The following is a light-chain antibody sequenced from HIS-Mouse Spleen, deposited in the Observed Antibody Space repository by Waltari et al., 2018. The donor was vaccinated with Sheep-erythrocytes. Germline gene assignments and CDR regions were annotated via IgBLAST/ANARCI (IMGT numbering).Light chain of an antibody. CDR1: QSPLHSNGYNY. J-gene: IGKJ3*01. Sequence: DIVMTQSPLSLPVTPGQPASISCRSTQSPLHSNGYNYFDWYLQKPGQSPQLLIYLGSNRASGVPDRFSGSGSGTDFTLKISRVEAEDVGVYYCMQALQTPIFTFGPGTKVDIK. V-gene: IGKV2-28*01. CDR2: LGS. CDR3: MQALQTPIFT.